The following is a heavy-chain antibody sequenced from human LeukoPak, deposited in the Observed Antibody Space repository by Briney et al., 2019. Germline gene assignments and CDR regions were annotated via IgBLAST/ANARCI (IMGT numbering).Heavy chain of an antibody. Sequence: GGSLRLSCAASGFTFSTYSMNWVRQAPGKGLEWVSSISGSSTYIYYADSVKGRFTISRDNSKNTLFLQVNSLRAEDTAVYYCAKVRTYFYHGLDVWGQGTTVTVSS. CDR2: ISGSSTYI. CDR1: GFTFSTYS. J-gene: IGHJ6*02. D-gene: IGHD1-14*01. V-gene: IGHV3-21*04. CDR3: AKVRTYFYHGLDV.